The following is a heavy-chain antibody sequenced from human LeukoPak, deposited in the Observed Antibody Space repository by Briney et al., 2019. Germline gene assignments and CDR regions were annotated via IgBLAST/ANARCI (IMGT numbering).Heavy chain of an antibody. CDR3: ARDGSPDDYLNYYYGMDV. D-gene: IGHD4-17*01. V-gene: IGHV4-4*07. CDR2: IYTSGST. J-gene: IGHJ6*02. Sequence: SETLSLTCTVSGGSISSYYWSWIRQPAGKGLEWIGRIYTSGSTNYNPSLKSRVTMSVDTSKNQFSLKLSSVTAADTAVYYCARDGSPDDYLNYYYGMDVWGQGTTVTVSS. CDR1: GGSISSYY.